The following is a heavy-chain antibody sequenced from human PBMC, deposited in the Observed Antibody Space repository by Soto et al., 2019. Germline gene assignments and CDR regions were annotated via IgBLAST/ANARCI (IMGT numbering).Heavy chain of an antibody. D-gene: IGHD3-22*01. CDR1: GYTFTSYG. CDR3: ARDRVLYYYDSSGYYLFDY. Sequence: ASVKVYCKASGYTFTSYGISWVRQAPGQGLEWMGWISAYNGNTNYAQKLQGRVTMTTDTSTSTAYMELRSLRSDGTAVYYCARDRVLYYYDSSGYYLFDYWGQGTLVTVSS. V-gene: IGHV1-18*01. J-gene: IGHJ4*02. CDR2: ISAYNGNT.